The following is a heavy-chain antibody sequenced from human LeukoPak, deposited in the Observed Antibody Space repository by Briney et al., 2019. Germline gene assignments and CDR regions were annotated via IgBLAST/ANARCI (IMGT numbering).Heavy chain of an antibody. Sequence: SETPSLTCAVYGGSFSGYYWSWIRQPPGKGLEWIGEINHSGSTNYNPSLKSRVTISVDTSKNQFSLKLSSVTAADTAVYYCARGGYSYGRRGYYYYYMDVWGKGTTVTVSS. J-gene: IGHJ6*03. CDR1: GGSFSGYY. D-gene: IGHD5-18*01. CDR2: INHSGST. V-gene: IGHV4-34*01. CDR3: ARGGYSYGRRGYYYYYMDV.